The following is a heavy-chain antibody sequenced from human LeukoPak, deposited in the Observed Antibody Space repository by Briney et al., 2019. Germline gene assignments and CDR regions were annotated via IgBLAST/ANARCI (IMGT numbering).Heavy chain of an antibody. V-gene: IGHV3-48*02. CDR1: GFTSSSYS. CDR2: INIISSEI. D-gene: IGHD3-10*01. CDR3: ARDRAYAFDN. J-gene: IGHJ3*02. Sequence: GGSLRLSCAASGFTSSSYSMNWVRKAPGKGLEWVSYINIISSEIYYGDSVKGRFTICTDNAKNSVYLQMNSLRDEDTAVYYCARDRAYAFDNWGQGTMVTVSS.